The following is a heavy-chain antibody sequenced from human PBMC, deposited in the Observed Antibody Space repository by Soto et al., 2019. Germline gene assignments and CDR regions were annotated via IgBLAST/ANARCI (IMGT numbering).Heavy chain of an antibody. CDR1: GYTFITYY. V-gene: IGHV1-46*03. CDR2: INPTGGST. Sequence: QVQLVQSGAEVKKPGASVKVSCKASGYTFITYYMHWVRQAPGQGLEWLGIINPTGGSTTYAERFQGRVTMTGDTSTSTVYMDLTTLRSDDTAVYYCAREPQSTLYYGMDVWGQGTTVTVSS. CDR3: AREPQSTLYYGMDV. D-gene: IGHD2-2*01. J-gene: IGHJ6*02.